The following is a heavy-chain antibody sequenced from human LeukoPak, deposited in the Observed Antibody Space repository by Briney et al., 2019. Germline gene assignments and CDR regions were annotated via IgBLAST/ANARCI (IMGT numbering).Heavy chain of an antibody. D-gene: IGHD3-9*01. Sequence: PGGSLRLSCAASGFTFSSYAMSWVRPAPGKGLEWVSAISGSGGSTYYADSVKGRFTISRDNSKNTLYLQMNSLRAEDTAVYYCAKAQDILTYLGFDPWGQGTLVTVSS. CDR1: GFTFSSYA. J-gene: IGHJ5*02. CDR2: ISGSGGST. V-gene: IGHV3-23*01. CDR3: AKAQDILTYLGFDP.